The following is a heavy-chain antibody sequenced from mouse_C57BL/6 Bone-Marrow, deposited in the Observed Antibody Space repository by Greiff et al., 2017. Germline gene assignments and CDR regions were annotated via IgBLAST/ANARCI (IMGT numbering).Heavy chain of an antibody. CDR3: AQTAQARYYAMDY. J-gene: IGHJ4*01. Sequence: VQLQQPGAELVMPGASVKLSCKASGYTFTSYWMHWVKQRPGQGLEWIGEIDPSDSYTNYNQKFKGKSTLTVDKSSSTAYMQLSSLTSEDSAVYYWAQTAQARYYAMDYWGQGTSVTVSS. CDR2: IDPSDSYT. D-gene: IGHD3-2*02. CDR1: GYTFTSYW. V-gene: IGHV1-69*01.